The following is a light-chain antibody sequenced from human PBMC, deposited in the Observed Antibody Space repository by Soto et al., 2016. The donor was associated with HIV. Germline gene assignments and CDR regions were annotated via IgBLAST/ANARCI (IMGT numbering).Light chain of an antibody. V-gene: IGKV1-5*03. Sequence: DIQMTQSPSTLSASVGDRVTLTCRASQSISMYLAWYQQKPGKAPNLLIFRASSLESGDPSRFSGSGSGTEFTLTINSLQPDDFGTYYCQQYQTYPLTFGGGTKVRSN. CDR2: RAS. CDR3: QQYQTYPLT. J-gene: IGKJ4*01. CDR1: QSISMY.